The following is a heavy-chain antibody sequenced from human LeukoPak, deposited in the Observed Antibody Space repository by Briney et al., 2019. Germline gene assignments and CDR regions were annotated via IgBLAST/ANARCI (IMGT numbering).Heavy chain of an antibody. V-gene: IGHV1-69*05. CDR3: ARERDGYNYGVDY. Sequence: SVKVSCKASGGTFSSYAIGWVRQAPGQGLEWMGRIIPIFGTANYAQKFQGRVTITTDESTSTAYMELSSLRSEDTAVYYCARERDGYNYGVDYWGQGTLVTVSS. J-gene: IGHJ4*02. CDR1: GGTFSSYA. CDR2: IIPIFGTA. D-gene: IGHD5-24*01.